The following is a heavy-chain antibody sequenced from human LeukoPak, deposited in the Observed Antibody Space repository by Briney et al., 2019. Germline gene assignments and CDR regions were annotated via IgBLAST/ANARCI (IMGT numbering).Heavy chain of an antibody. V-gene: IGHV1-24*01. CDR1: GYTLTELS. J-gene: IGHJ4*02. CDR2: FDPEDGET. CDR3: ATGGKYSSSWYNFDY. Sequence: ASVKVSCKVSGYTLTELSMHWVRQAPGKGLEWMGGFDPEDGETIYAQKFQGRVTMTGDTSTDTAYMELSSLRSEDTAVYYCATGGKYSSSWYNFDYWGQGTLVPVSS. D-gene: IGHD6-13*01.